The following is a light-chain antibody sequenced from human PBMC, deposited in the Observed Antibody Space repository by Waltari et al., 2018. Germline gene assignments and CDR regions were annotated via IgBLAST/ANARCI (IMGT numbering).Light chain of an antibody. CDR2: MAS. V-gene: IGKV1-5*03. Sequence: GRASESSSDGVAWYQRLPGRAPQLLIFMASCLEAGVPSRFRGSGSGTEFTLTLSSLQPGDCATYYCQQYNTYPFTFGLGTKRECK. J-gene: IGKJ2*01. CDR3: QQYNTYPFT. CDR1: ESSSDG.